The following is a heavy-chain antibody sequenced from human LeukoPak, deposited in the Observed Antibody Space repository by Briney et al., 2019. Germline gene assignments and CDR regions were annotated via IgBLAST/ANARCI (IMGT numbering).Heavy chain of an antibody. Sequence: PSETLSLTCTVSGGSVSSGSYYWSWIRQPPGKGLEWIGYIYYSGSTNYNPSLKSRVTISVDTSKNQFSLKLSSVTAADTAVYYCATYGYSSSWCWFDPWGQGTLVTVSS. V-gene: IGHV4-61*01. CDR3: ATYGYSSSWCWFDP. CDR1: GGSVSSGSYY. J-gene: IGHJ5*02. D-gene: IGHD6-13*01. CDR2: IYYSGST.